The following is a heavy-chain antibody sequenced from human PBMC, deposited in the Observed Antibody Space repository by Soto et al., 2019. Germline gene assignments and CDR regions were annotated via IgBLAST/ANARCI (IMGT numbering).Heavy chain of an antibody. V-gene: IGHV3-7*01. J-gene: IGHJ6*03. D-gene: IGHD1-20*01. Sequence: GGSLRLSCAASGFTFSSYWMSWVRQAPGKGLEWVANIKQDGSEKYYVDSVKGRFTISRDNAKNSLYLQMNSLRAEDTAVYYCARVCRVRYGLRAYYYYMDVWGKGTTVTVSS. CDR2: IKQDGSEK. CDR1: GFTFSSYW. CDR3: ARVCRVRYGLRAYYYYMDV.